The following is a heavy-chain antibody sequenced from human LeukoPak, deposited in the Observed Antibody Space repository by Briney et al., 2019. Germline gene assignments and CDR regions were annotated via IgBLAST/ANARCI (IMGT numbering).Heavy chain of an antibody. CDR2: IYPGDSDT. CDR1: GYSFMTYW. D-gene: IGHD3-22*01. J-gene: IGHJ3*02. V-gene: IGHV5-51*01. Sequence: GESLKISCQASGYSFMTYWIGWVRQMPGKGLEWMAIIYPGDSDTKYNPSFQDQVTISADKSINTAYLHWRSLKASDTAMYYCARLSMIDTFDIWGLGTVVTVSS. CDR3: ARLSMIDTFDI.